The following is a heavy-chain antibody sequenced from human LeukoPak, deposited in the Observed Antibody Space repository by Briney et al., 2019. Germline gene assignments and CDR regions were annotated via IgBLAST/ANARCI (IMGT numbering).Heavy chain of an antibody. J-gene: IGHJ4*02. CDR2: IYYSEST. Sequence: SETLSLTCTVSGGSISSSFYYWGWIRQPPGKGLEWIGSIYYSESTYYNPSLKSRVTISVDTSKNQFSLKLSSVTAADTAVYYCAREPILTGYASEDYYFDYWGQGTLVTVSS. V-gene: IGHV4-39*07. CDR1: GGSISSSFYY. D-gene: IGHD3-9*01. CDR3: AREPILTGYASEDYYFDY.